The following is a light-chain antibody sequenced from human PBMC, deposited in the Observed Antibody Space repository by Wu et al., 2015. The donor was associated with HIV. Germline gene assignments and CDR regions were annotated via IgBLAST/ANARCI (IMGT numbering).Light chain of an antibody. CDR2: DAS. CDR3: QQYKIWPPVT. J-gene: IGKJ4*01. CDR1: QSVGNN. Sequence: EFVLTQSPGTLSLSPGERATLSCRASQSVGNNLAWYQQKAGQAPRLLIYDASTRATGVPAMFSGSGSGTEFTLTISSLQSEDFAVYYCQQYKIWPPVTFGGGTKVEIK. V-gene: IGKV3-15*01.